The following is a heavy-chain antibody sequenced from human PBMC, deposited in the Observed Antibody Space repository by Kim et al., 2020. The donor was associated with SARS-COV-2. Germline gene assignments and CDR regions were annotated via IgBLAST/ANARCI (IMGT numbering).Heavy chain of an antibody. Sequence: GGSLRLSCAASGFTFSDYYMNWVRQAPGKGLEWVGRIRAKANSHTTEYAASVKVTFTISRDDSSLYLQMNGLIIEDTAVYFCARKTHASGCTYFYFWGQG. J-gene: IGHJ4*02. CDR2: IRAKANSHTT. D-gene: IGHD6-19*01. CDR3: ARKTHASGCTYFYF. V-gene: IGHV3-72*01. CDR1: GFTFSDYY.